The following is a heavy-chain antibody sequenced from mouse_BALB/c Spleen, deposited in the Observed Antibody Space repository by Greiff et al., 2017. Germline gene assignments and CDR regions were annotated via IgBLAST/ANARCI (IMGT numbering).Heavy chain of an antibody. V-gene: IGHV1-77*01. CDR2: IYPGSGNT. CDR1: GYTFTDYY. CDR3: ARRGYAMDY. J-gene: IGHJ4*01. Sequence: QVQLQQSGAELARPGASVKLSCKASGYTFTDYYINWVKQRTGQGLEWIGEIYPGSGNTYYNEKFKGKATLTADKSSSTAYMRLSSLTSEDSAVYFCARRGYAMDYWGQGTSVTVSS.